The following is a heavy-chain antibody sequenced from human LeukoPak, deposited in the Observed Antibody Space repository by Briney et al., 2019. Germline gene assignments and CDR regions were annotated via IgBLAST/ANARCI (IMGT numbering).Heavy chain of an antibody. D-gene: IGHD4-17*01. J-gene: IGHJ4*02. V-gene: IGHV4-34*01. CDR3: ARRTSDDSGDYGDY. CDR1: GGSFNGYS. CDR2: INHSGST. Sequence: SETLSLTCAVYGGSFNGYSWRWIRQPPGEGLEWIGEINHSGSTNYNPSLKSRVTLSVDTSKNQFSLQLSSVTAADTAVYYCARRTSDDSGDYGDYWGQGTLVTVSS.